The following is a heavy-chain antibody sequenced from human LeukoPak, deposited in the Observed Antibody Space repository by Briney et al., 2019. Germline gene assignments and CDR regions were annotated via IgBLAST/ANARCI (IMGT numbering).Heavy chain of an antibody. D-gene: IGHD3-22*01. CDR3: ARDRLYYYDSSGYLGTFDY. CDR1: GFTFSSYS. V-gene: IGHV3-21*01. J-gene: IGHJ4*02. Sequence: GGSLRLSCAASGFTFSSYSMNWVRQAPGKGLEWVSSISSSSSYTYYADSVKGRFTISRDNAKNSLYLQMNSLRAEDTAVYYCARDRLYYYDSSGYLGTFDYWGQGTLVTVSS. CDR2: ISSSSSYT.